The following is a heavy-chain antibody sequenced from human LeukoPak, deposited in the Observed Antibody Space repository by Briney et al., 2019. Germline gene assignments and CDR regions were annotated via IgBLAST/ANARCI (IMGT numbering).Heavy chain of an antibody. Sequence: GESLKIPCKGSGYSFTSYWIGWVRQMPGKGLEWMGIIYPGDSDTRYSPSFQGQVTISADKSISTAYLQWSSLKASDTAMYYCARVFSGTYLNYHHFDYWGQGTLVTVSS. CDR3: ARVFSGTYLNYHHFDY. D-gene: IGHD1-26*01. CDR2: IYPGDSDT. CDR1: GYSFTSYW. J-gene: IGHJ4*02. V-gene: IGHV5-51*01.